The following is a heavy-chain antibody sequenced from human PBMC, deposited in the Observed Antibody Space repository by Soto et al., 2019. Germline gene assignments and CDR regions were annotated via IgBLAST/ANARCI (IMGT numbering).Heavy chain of an antibody. V-gene: IGHV4-4*07. J-gene: IGHJ4*02. CDR3: ATIVGANDY. Sequence: SETLSLTCTVSRASIYTYSWTWIRQPAGKGLQWIGHIYSSGSANYSPSLKSRVSMSVDSSKNQISLKLSSVTAADTAVYYCATIVGANDYWCQGTLVTVSS. CDR1: RASIYTYS. CDR2: IYSSGSA. D-gene: IGHD1-26*01.